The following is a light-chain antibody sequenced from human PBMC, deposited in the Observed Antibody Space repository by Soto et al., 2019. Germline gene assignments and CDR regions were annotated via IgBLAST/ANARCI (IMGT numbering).Light chain of an antibody. CDR2: GAS. Sequence: DIQMTKSPSSLSASVGDRVTITCRASQGISHYLAWYQQKPGKVPKVLIYGASILQSGVPSRFSGSGSGTDFTLTISSLQPEDVATYYCQKYNGAPFTFGGGTKVEIK. J-gene: IGKJ4*01. V-gene: IGKV1-27*01. CDR1: QGISHY. CDR3: QKYNGAPFT.